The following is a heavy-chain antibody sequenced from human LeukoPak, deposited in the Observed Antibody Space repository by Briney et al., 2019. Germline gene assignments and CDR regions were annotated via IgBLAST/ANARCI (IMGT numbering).Heavy chain of an antibody. CDR1: GYTFTGYY. V-gene: IGHV1-2*02. Sequence: ASVTVSCKASGYTFTGYYMHWVRQAPGQGLEWMGWINPNSGGTNYAQKFQGRVTMTRDTPISTAYMELSRLRSDDTAVYYCAREGRLIAARPGVDYWGQGTLVTVSS. CDR2: INPNSGGT. D-gene: IGHD6-6*01. J-gene: IGHJ4*02. CDR3: AREGRLIAARPGVDY.